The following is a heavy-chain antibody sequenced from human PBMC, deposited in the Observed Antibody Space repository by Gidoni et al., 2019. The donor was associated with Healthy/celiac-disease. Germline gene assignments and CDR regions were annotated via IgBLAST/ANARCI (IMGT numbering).Heavy chain of an antibody. CDR1: GFTFSSYS. D-gene: IGHD3-10*01. V-gene: IGHV3-21*01. CDR2: ISSSSSYI. Sequence: EVQLVESGGGLVKPGGSLRLSCAASGFTFSSYSMNWVRQAPGKGLEWVSSISSSSSYIYYADSVKGRFTISRDNAKNSLYLQMNSLRAEDTAVYYCARDPGGYGSGSYSVYLDYWGQGTLVTVSS. CDR3: ARDPGGYGSGSYSVYLDY. J-gene: IGHJ4*02.